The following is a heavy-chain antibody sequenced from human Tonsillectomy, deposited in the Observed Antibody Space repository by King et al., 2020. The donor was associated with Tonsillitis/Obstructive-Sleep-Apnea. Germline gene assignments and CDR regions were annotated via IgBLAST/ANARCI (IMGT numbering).Heavy chain of an antibody. CDR1: GFTFSSYG. D-gene: IGHD2-21*01. CDR2: IWYDGSNK. V-gene: IGHV3-33*01. Sequence: VQLVESGGGVVQPGRSLRLSCAASGFTFSSYGMHWVRQAPGKGLEWVAVIWYDGSNKYYARSVKGRFTISRDNSKNTLYLQMNSLRAEDTAVYYCAGVIALELTPPFYSYSGMDVWGQGTTVTVSS. J-gene: IGHJ6*02. CDR3: AGVIALELTPPFYSYSGMDV.